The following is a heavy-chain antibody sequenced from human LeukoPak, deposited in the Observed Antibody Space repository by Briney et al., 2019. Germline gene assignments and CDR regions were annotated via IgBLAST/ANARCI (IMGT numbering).Heavy chain of an antibody. D-gene: IGHD2-8*01. CDR2: FTDSGDTT. Sequence: PGGSLRLSCAASGFTFSNSGMAWVRQTPRKGLEWVSAFTDSGDTTYYADSVKGRFIISRDNSQNTLYLQMNSLRAEDTAMYYCATMNGYFAYWGQGTLVTVSS. CDR3: ATMNGYFAY. CDR1: GFTFSNSG. V-gene: IGHV3-23*01. J-gene: IGHJ4*02.